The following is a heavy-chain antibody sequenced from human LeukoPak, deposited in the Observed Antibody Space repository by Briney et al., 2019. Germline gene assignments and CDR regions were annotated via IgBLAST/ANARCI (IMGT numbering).Heavy chain of an antibody. J-gene: IGHJ4*02. CDR1: GGSISSSSYY. V-gene: IGHV4-39*07. CDR3: ARVRGYSYGPSWYYYFDY. D-gene: IGHD5-18*01. Sequence: SETLSLTCTVSGGSISSSSYYWGWIRQPPGKGLEWIGSIYYSGSTYYNPSLKSRVTISVDTSKNQFSLKLSSVTAADTAVYYCARVRGYSYGPSWYYYFDYWGQGTLVTVSS. CDR2: IYYSGST.